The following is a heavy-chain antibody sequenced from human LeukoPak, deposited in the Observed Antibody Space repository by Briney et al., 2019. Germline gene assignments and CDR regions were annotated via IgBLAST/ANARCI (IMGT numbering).Heavy chain of an antibody. D-gene: IGHD4-11*01. J-gene: IGHJ1*01. CDR2: IKTDASEK. CDR3: ATYSTRNAREFQS. V-gene: IGHV3-7*01. CDR1: GFIFSNCW. Sequence: GGSLRLSCETSGFIFSNCWMTWVRQAPGKGLEWVADIKTDASEKYYADSVKGRFTISRDNAKMSLYLQMNSLRVEDTAVYYCATYSTRNAREFQSWGQGTLVAVSS.